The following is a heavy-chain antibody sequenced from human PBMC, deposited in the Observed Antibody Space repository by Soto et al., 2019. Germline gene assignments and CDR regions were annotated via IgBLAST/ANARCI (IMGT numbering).Heavy chain of an antibody. V-gene: IGHV1-3*01. Sequence: QVQLVQSGAEVKKPGASVKVSCKASGYTFISYAMHWVRQAPGQRLEWMGWINAGNGNTKYSQKFQGRVTLTRDTSASPAYMALCSLRSEDPAVASCSKDRGAFDPWGQGTLVTVSS. CDR3: SKDRGAFDP. CDR1: GYTFISYA. D-gene: IGHD3-16*01. J-gene: IGHJ5*02. CDR2: INAGNGNT.